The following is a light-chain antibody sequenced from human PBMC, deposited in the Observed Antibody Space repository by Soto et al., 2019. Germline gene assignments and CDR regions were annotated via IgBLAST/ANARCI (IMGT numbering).Light chain of an antibody. CDR3: AAWDDSLSGPV. CDR2: RNN. J-gene: IGLJ7*01. V-gene: IGLV1-47*01. Sequence: QSVLTQPPSASGTPGQRVTISCSGSSSNIGSNYVYWYQQLLGTAPKLHIYRNNQRPSGVPDRFSGSMSGTSASLAISGLRSEDEADYDCAAWDDSLSGPVLGGGTQLTVL. CDR1: SSNIGSNY.